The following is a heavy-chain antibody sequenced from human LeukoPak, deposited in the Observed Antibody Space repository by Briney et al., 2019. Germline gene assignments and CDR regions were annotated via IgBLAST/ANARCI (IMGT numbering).Heavy chain of an antibody. CDR2: IYYSGST. Sequence: SETLSLTCTVSGGSISSYYWSWIRQPPGKGLEWIGYIYYSGSTNYNPSLKSRVTISVDTSKNQFSLKLSSVTAADTAEYYCARAPLGSYCSGGSCYFGVAFDIWGQGTMVTVSS. CDR1: GGSISSYY. D-gene: IGHD2-15*01. V-gene: IGHV4-59*01. CDR3: ARAPLGSYCSGGSCYFGVAFDI. J-gene: IGHJ3*02.